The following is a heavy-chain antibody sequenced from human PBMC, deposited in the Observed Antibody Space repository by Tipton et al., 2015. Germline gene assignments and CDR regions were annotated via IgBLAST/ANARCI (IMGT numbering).Heavy chain of an antibody. D-gene: IGHD3-22*01. CDR2: IYYSGNT. V-gene: IGHV4-39*07. Sequence: TLSLTCTVSGGSISSTSYYWGWIRQPPGKGLEWIGSIYYSGNTYYNPSLKSRITISVDTSKNQFSLKLSSVTAADTAVYYCARQGWNSTGSYSGGWGQGTLVTVSS. J-gene: IGHJ4*02. CDR1: GGSISSTSYY. CDR3: ARQGWNSTGSYSGG.